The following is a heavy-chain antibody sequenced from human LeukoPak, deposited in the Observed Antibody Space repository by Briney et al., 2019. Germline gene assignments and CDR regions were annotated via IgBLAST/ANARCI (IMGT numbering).Heavy chain of an antibody. CDR1: GYNFNIYW. Sequence: KPGESLKISCQGSGYNFNIYWIGWVRQLPGKGLEWMGIIYPDDSDTRYNPSFQGQVTISADKSITTAYLQWSSLQPSDTAIYYCARRSRSDFFDYWGQGTMVTVSS. CDR3: ARRSRSDFFDY. CDR2: IYPDDSDT. J-gene: IGHJ4*02. V-gene: IGHV5-51*01.